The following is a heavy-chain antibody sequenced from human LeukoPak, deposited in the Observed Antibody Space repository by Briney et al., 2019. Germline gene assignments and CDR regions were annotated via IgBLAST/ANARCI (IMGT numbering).Heavy chain of an antibody. V-gene: IGHV4-39*01. J-gene: IGHJ4*02. CDR3: ARQSSWYYFDY. CDR2: VYYSGTT. D-gene: IGHD6-13*01. Sequence: SETLSLTCSVSGGSISLSYYYWGWIRQPPGKALEWIGSVYYSGTTSYNPSLKSRVTISVDMSKNQFSLKLSSVTAADTAVYYCARQSSWYYFDYWGQGTLVTVSS. CDR1: GGSISLSYYY.